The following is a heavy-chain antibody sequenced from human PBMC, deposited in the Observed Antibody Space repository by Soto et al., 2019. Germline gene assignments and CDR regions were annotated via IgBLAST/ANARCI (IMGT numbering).Heavy chain of an antibody. CDR3: ARSIVVVTALDY. CDR1: GYTFTSYA. J-gene: IGHJ4*02. V-gene: IGHV1-3*01. D-gene: IGHD2-21*02. CDR2: INAGNGNT. Sequence: ASVKVSCKASGYTFTSYAMHWVRQAPGQRLEWMGWINAGNGNTKYSQKFQGRVTITRDTSASTAYMELSRLRSEDTAVYYCARSIVVVTALDYWGQGTLVTVPS.